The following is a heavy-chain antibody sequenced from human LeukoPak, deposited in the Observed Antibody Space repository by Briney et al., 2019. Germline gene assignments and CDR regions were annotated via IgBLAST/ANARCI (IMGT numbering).Heavy chain of an antibody. D-gene: IGHD3-3*01. CDR1: GFTFSSYP. CDR2: ISGSGGTT. CDR3: AKDSAPDFRERY. V-gene: IGHV3-23*01. Sequence: GGSLRLSCAASGFTFSSYPMTWVRQTPEKGLEWVSSISGSGGTTYYADSVKGRFTIPRDNSKNTLYLQMNSLRGEDTAVYFCAKDSAPDFRERYWGQGALVSVSS. J-gene: IGHJ4*02.